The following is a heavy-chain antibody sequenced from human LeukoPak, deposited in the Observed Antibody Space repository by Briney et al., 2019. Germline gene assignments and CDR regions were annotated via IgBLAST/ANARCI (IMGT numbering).Heavy chain of an antibody. J-gene: IGHJ4*02. Sequence: GGSLRLSCAASGFTFSSYAMSWVRQAPGKGLEWISAISGSGGSTYYADSVKGRFTISRDNSKNTLYLQMNSLRAEDTAVYYCAKGTAAGTHFDYWGQGTLVTVSS. CDR2: ISGSGGST. D-gene: IGHD6-13*01. CDR3: AKGTAAGTHFDY. CDR1: GFTFSSYA. V-gene: IGHV3-23*01.